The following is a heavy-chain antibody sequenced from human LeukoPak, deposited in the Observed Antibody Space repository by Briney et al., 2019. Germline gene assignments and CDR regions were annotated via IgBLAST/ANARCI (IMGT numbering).Heavy chain of an antibody. D-gene: IGHD3-22*01. CDR3: ASDYYDSSGYHRAAFDI. Sequence: PSETLSLTCAVYGGSFSGYYWSWIRQPPGKGLEWIGEISHSGSTNYNPSLKSRVTISVDTSKNQFSLKLSSVTAADTAVYYCASDYYDSSGYHRAAFDIWGQGTMVTVSS. J-gene: IGHJ3*02. CDR1: GGSFSGYY. CDR2: ISHSGST. V-gene: IGHV4-34*01.